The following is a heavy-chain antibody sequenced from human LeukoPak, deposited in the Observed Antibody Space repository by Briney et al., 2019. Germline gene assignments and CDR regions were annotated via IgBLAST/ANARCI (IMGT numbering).Heavy chain of an antibody. D-gene: IGHD2-15*01. J-gene: IGHJ4*02. CDR2: IIPIFGTA. CDR1: GGTFSSYA. CDR3: ARVGCSGGSCYFYYFDY. V-gene: IGHV1-69*05. Sequence: SVKVSCKASGGTFSSYAISWVRQAPGQGLEWMGGIIPIFGTANYAQKFQGRVTMTTDTSTSTAYMELRSLRSDDTAVYYCARVGCSGGSCYFYYFDYWGQGTLVTVSS.